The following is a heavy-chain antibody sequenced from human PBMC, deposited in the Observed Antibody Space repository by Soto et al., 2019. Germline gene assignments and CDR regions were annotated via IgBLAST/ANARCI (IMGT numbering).Heavy chain of an antibody. CDR1: GFTFSSHA. D-gene: IGHD2-15*01. V-gene: IGHV3-23*01. CDR3: AIALFPDIVMVKGATPVLYFDL. Sequence: EVQLLESGGGLVEPGGSLRLSCAASGFTFSSHAMSWVRQAPGKGLDWVSGISGRCGSTYNADSVKGRFTISRDNSKNSLYLEMTSLRAEDKNVNYCAIALFPDIVMVKGATPVLYFDLWGRGTLVTVSS. J-gene: IGHJ2*01. CDR2: ISGRCGST.